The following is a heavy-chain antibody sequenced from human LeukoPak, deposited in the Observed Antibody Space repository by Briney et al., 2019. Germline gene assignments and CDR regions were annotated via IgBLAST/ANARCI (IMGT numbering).Heavy chain of an antibody. D-gene: IGHD3-3*01. V-gene: IGHV5-51*01. CDR2: IYPGDSDT. CDR3: VRASNYDFWSGSPVGGYYYMDV. J-gene: IGHJ6*03. Sequence: GESLKISCKGSGYSFTSYWIGWVRQMPGKGLEWMGIIYPGDSDTRYSPSFQGQVTISADKSISTAYLQWCSLKASDTAMYYCVRASNYDFWSGSPVGGYYYMDVWGKGTTVTVSS. CDR1: GYSFTSYW.